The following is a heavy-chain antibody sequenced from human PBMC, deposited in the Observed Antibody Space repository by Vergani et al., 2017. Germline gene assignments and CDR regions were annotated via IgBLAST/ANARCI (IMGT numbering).Heavy chain of an antibody. V-gene: IGHV1-46*03. CDR2: INPSGGST. CDR3: ASTGGYCSSTSGYDGDYYYYGMDV. D-gene: IGHD2-2*01. J-gene: IGHJ6*02. Sequence: QVQLVQSGAEVKKPGASVTVSCKASGYTFTSYYMHWVRQAPGQGLEWMGIINPSGGSTSYAQKFQGRVTMTRDTSISTAYMELSRLRSDDTAVYYCASTGGYCSSTSGYDGDYYYYGMDVWGQGTTVTVS. CDR1: GYTFTSYY.